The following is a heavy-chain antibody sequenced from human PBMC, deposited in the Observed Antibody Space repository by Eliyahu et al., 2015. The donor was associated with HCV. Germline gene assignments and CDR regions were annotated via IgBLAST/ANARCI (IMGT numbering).Heavy chain of an antibody. D-gene: IGHD6-19*01. CDR3: ARVRPYSSGSGGDY. V-gene: IGHV4-34*01. CDR1: GGSFSGYY. J-gene: IGHJ4*02. Sequence: QVQLQQWGAGLLKPSETLSLTCAVYGGSFSGYYWSWIRQPPEKGLEWIGEINHSGSTNYNPSLKSRVTISVDTSKNQFSLKLSSVTAADTAVYYCARVRPYSSGSGGDYWGQGTLVTVSS. CDR2: INHSGST.